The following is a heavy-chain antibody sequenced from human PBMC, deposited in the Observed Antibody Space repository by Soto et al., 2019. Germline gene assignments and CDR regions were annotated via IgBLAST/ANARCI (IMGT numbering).Heavy chain of an antibody. Sequence: GGSLRLSCAASGFTFSSYAMSWVRQAPGKGLEWVSAISGSGGSTYYADSVKGRFTISRDNSKNTLYLQMNSLRAEDTAVYYCAKEPRTPALTGIAVAGYYFDYWGQGTLVTVSS. CDR2: ISGSGGST. J-gene: IGHJ4*02. V-gene: IGHV3-23*01. CDR1: GFTFSSYA. CDR3: AKEPRTPALTGIAVAGYYFDY. D-gene: IGHD6-19*01.